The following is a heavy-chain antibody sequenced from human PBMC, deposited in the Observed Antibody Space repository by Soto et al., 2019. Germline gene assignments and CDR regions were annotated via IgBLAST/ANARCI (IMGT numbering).Heavy chain of an antibody. D-gene: IGHD3-22*01. CDR2: IYYSGST. V-gene: IGHV4-39*01. CDR3: ARHVLDSGGLFYYYDSSGYPDY. Sequence: SETLSLTCTVSGGSISSSSYYWGWIRQPPGKGLEWIGSIYYSGSTYYNPSLKSRVTISVDTSKNQFSLKLSSVTAADTAVYYCARHVLDSGGLFYYYDSSGYPDYWGQGTLVTVSS. CDR1: GGSISSSSYY. J-gene: IGHJ4*02.